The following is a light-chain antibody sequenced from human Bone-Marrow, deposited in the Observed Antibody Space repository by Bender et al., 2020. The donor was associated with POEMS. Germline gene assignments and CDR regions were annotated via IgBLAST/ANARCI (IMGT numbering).Light chain of an antibody. J-gene: IGLJ1*01. Sequence: QSALTQPASVSGSPGQSITISCTGTSSDIGGSDYVSWYQQHPHKAPKLMVYDVSNRPSGVSNRFSGSKSGNTASLTISGLQAEDEADYYCSSYAGYYTGVFGLGTKVSVL. CDR1: SSDIGGSDY. CDR3: SSYAGYYTGV. V-gene: IGLV2-14*03. CDR2: DVS.